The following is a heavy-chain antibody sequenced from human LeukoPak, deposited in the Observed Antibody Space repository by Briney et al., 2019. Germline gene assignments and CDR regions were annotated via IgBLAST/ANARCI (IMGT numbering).Heavy chain of an antibody. Sequence: ASVKVSCKASGYTFTSYYMHWVRQAPGQGLEWMGIINPSGGSTSYAQKFQGRVTMTRDMSTSTVYMELSSLRSEDTAVYYCARLTTVVTPGDCWGQGTLVTVSS. CDR1: GYTFTSYY. CDR2: INPSGGST. V-gene: IGHV1-46*01. CDR3: ARLTTVVTPGDC. J-gene: IGHJ4*02. D-gene: IGHD4-23*01.